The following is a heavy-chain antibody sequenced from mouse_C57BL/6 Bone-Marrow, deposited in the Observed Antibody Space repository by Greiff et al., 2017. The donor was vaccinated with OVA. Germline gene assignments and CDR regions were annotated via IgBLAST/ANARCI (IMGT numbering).Heavy chain of an antibody. CDR2: INPNYGTT. V-gene: IGHV1-39*01. D-gene: IGHD4-1*01. CDR3: ARRDLTGTDYFDY. J-gene: IGHJ2*01. Sequence: VQLQQSGPELVKPGASVKISCKASGYSFTDYNMNWVKQSNGKSLEWIGVINPNYGTTSYNQKFKGKATLTVDKYSSTAYMQLNSLTSEDSAVYYCARRDLTGTDYFDYWGQGTTLTVSS. CDR1: GYSFTDYN.